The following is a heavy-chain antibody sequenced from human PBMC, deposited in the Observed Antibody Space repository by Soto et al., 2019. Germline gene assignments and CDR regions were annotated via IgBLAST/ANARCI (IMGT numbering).Heavy chain of an antibody. CDR1: GASISSSSYY. CDR3: ARDRYYYDSSGYYYFDY. Sequence: TLSLTCTVSGASISSSSYYWGWIRQPPGKGLEWIGSFYCCGSTYYNPSLKSRVTISVDTSKNQVSLKLSSVTAADTAVYYCARDRYYYDSSGYYYFDYWGQGTLVTVSS. J-gene: IGHJ4*02. V-gene: IGHV4-39*07. D-gene: IGHD3-22*01. CDR2: FYCCGST.